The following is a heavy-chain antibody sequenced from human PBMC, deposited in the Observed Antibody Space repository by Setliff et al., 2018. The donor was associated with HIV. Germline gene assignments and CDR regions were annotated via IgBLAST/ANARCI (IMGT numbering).Heavy chain of an antibody. V-gene: IGHV4-38-2*01. CDR1: GYSISTASY. D-gene: IGHD3-22*01. Sequence: SETLSLTCAVSGYSISTASYWAWIRQSPGKGLEWIGGFHHSGSAHYNPSLKSRVTISGQTSKNQFSLTLTSVTAADTAIYYCARQGAGYYYDSSDYYTGNGFDMWGQGTMVTVSS. CDR3: ARQGAGYYYDSSDYYTGNGFDM. CDR2: FHHSGSA. J-gene: IGHJ3*02.